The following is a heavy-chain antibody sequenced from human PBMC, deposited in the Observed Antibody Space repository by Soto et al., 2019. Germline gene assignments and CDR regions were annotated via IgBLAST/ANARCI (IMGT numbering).Heavy chain of an antibody. CDR2: IAASGDIK. CDR3: ARDGDTLGFHFDGRLDY. CDR1: GLSLSRLE. V-gene: IGHV3-48*03. Sequence: GQCLTPSCVPSGLSLSRLEMTCVRQVPGNGLQWVAYIAASGDIKYYEDSVKGRTTVTRDNAKTSVLLQRNSLTAEDAAVYYCARDGDTLGFHFDGRLDYWGQGSLVTVSS. D-gene: IGHD6-25*01. J-gene: IGHJ4*02.